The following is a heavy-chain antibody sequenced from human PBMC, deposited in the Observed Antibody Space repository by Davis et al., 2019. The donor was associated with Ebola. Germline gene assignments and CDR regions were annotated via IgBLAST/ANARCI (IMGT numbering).Heavy chain of an antibody. Sequence: AASVTVSCKTSGFTFTTYAMHWVRQAPGQRLEWMGWINAANGVTKYSQEFQGRVTITRDTSASTAYMELSGLRSEDTAVYYCARRYCGSTSGPDYYGLDVWGRGTTVTVSS. D-gene: IGHD2-2*01. V-gene: IGHV1-3*01. CDR2: INAANGVT. CDR1: GFTFTTYA. J-gene: IGHJ6*04. CDR3: ARRYCGSTSGPDYYGLDV.